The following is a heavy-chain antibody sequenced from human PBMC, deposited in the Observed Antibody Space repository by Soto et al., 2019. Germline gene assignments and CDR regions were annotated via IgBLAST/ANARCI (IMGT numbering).Heavy chain of an antibody. Sequence: AAVKVSCKVSGYTLTELSMHWVRQAPGKGLEWMGGFDPEDGETIYAQKFQGRVTMTEDTSTDTAYMELSSLRSEDTAVYYCATYYCTNGVCYPPAYYFDYWGQGTLVTVSS. J-gene: IGHJ4*02. V-gene: IGHV1-24*01. CDR1: GYTLTELS. D-gene: IGHD2-8*01. CDR2: FDPEDGET. CDR3: ATYYCTNGVCYPPAYYFDY.